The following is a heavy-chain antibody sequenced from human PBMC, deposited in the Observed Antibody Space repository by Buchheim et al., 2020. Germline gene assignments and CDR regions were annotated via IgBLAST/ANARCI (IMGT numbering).Heavy chain of an antibody. CDR1: GFTFSNYE. CDR2: ISSSGSII. Sequence: EAQLAESGGGLVQPGGSLRLSCAASGFTFSNYELDWVRQAPGKGLEWVSYISSSGSIIYYADSVKGRFTISRDNAKNSLYLQMKSLRAEDTAVYYCARPVVVPAAPYYYMDVWGKGTT. CDR3: ARPVVVPAAPYYYMDV. V-gene: IGHV3-48*03. J-gene: IGHJ6*03. D-gene: IGHD2-2*01.